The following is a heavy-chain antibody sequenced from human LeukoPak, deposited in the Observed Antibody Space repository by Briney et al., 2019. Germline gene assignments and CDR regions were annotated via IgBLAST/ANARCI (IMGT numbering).Heavy chain of an antibody. CDR3: ATLTYSNRPPLDY. CDR2: IYQSGST. J-gene: IGHJ4*02. V-gene: IGHV4-38-2*02. CDR1: GYSISSGYY. D-gene: IGHD4-11*01. Sequence: SETLSLTCTVSGYSISSGYYWGWIRQPPWKGLEWIGSIYQSGSTYYNPSLKSRVTISVDTSKNQFSLKLSSVTAADRAVYYCATLTYSNRPPLDYWGQGTLVTVSS.